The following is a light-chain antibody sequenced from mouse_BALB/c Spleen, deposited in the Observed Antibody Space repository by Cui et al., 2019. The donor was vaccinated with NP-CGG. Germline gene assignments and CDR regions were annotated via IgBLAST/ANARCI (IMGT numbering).Light chain of an antibody. CDR1: TGAVTTNNY. J-gene: IGLJ1*01. CDR2: GTN. Sequence: QAVLTQESALTTSPGEPVTLTCRSSTGAVTTNNYANWVQEKPDHLFTGLIGGTNNRAPGVPARFSGSLIGDKAALTITGAQTEDEAIYFCALWYSNHWVFGGGTKLTVL. CDR3: ALWYSNHWV. V-gene: IGLV1*01.